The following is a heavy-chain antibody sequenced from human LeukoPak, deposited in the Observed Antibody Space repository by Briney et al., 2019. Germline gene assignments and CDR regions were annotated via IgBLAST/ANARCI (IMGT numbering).Heavy chain of an antibody. CDR3: VRERFNNDYEA. CDR1: GFTFDDYA. CDR2: IYSDDAT. J-gene: IGHJ5*02. V-gene: IGHV3-23*01. Sequence: GGSLRLSCAVSGFTFDDYAMHWVRQVPGEGLEWISTIYSDDATNYGDSVKGRFTISRDNSRNTLDLQMNSLRVEDTAVYYCVRERFNNDYEAWGQGILVTVSS. D-gene: IGHD3-22*01.